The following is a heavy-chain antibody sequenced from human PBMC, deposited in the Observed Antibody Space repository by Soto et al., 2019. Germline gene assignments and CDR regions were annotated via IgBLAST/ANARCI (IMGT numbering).Heavy chain of an antibody. CDR3: AREPRFWTGTTDAIDV. J-gene: IGHJ3*01. Sequence: GGSLRLSCAASGFNFERYWMSWVRQAPGKGLEWVANIKKDGGEKNYVDSVEGRFTISRDNTRSSLYLQMKSLRGEDTSLYYCAREPRFWTGTTDAIDVWGLGTMVTVSS. D-gene: IGHD3-9*01. V-gene: IGHV3-7*05. CDR2: IKKDGGEK. CDR1: GFNFERYW.